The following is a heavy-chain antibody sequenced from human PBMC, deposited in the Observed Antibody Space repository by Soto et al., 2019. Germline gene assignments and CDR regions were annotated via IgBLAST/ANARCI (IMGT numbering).Heavy chain of an antibody. CDR1: GYNFDSYG. CDR3: VRDVSVSSGSFGGY. V-gene: IGHV1-18*01. D-gene: IGHD3-10*01. J-gene: IGHJ4*02. CDR2: ISTYTGNT. Sequence: QVQLVQSGPELKKPGAAVRVSCKASGYNFDSYGLSWVRQAPGQGLEWMGWISTYTGNTDYPQRFQGRVTMDTDTSTSTAYLDLTSLTSDDTAVYYCVRDVSVSSGSFGGYWGQHTLVTVSS.